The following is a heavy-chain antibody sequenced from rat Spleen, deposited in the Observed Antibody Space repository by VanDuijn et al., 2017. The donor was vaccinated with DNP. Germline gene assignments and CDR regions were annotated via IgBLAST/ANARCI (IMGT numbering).Heavy chain of an antibody. V-gene: IGHV2S13*01. Sequence: QVQLKESGPGLVQPSQTLSLTCTVSGFSLTSYNVHWVRQPPGKGLEWMGVIWSGGNTDYNSALKPRLSISRDTSESQVFLTVNSRQTEDTGIYFCARSLATVAPTGAMDAWGQGTSVTVSS. CDR2: IWSGGNT. J-gene: IGHJ4*01. CDR3: ARSLATVAPTGAMDA. D-gene: IGHD1-3*01. CDR1: GFSLTSYN.